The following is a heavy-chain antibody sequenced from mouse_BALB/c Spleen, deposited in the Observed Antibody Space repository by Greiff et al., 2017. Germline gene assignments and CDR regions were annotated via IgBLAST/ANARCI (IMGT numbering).Heavy chain of an antibody. CDR1: GFNIKDYY. CDR3: ATRIRFAY. CDR2: IDPENGNT. Sequence: DVKLVESGAELVRPGALVKLSCKASGFNIKDYYMHWVKQRPEQGLEWIGWIDPENGNTKYDPKFPGKASITADTSSNTAYLQLSSLTSEDTAVYYGATRIRFAYWGQGTLVTVSA. V-gene: IGHV14-1*02. J-gene: IGHJ3*01.